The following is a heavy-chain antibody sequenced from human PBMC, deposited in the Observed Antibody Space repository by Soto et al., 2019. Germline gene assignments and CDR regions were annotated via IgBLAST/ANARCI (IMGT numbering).Heavy chain of an antibody. D-gene: IGHD2-8*01. CDR1: GYTFRNYI. CDR2: ISPYNGNT. Sequence: QVQLVQSAGEVKKPGASAIVSCQASGYTFRNYIIAWLRQAPGQGLEWMGWISPYNGNTDYAQKFQGRVTMTRDTSISTAYMELSRLRSDDTAVYYCRVTGVSEVDYWGQGTLVTVSS. V-gene: IGHV1-18*01. J-gene: IGHJ4*02. CDR3: RVTGVSEVDY.